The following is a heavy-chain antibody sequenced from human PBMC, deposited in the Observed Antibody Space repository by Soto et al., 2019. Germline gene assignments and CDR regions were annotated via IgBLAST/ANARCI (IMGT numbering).Heavy chain of an antibody. CDR2: IYYSGST. Sequence: ETLSLTCAVSGVSINSNYFWGWIRQPPGKGLEWIGYIYYSGSTNYNPSLKSRVTISVDTSKNQFSLKLSSVTAADTAVYYCARSDGRYWGQGTLVTVSS. CDR1: GVSINSNYF. J-gene: IGHJ4*02. V-gene: IGHV4-59*01. CDR3: ARSDGRY.